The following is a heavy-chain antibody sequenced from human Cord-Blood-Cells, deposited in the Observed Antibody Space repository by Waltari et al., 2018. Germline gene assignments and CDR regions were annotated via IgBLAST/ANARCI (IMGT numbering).Heavy chain of an antibody. CDR1: GGSFSGYY. D-gene: IGHD2-2*01. J-gene: IGHJ4*02. CDR2: IKHSGST. V-gene: IGHV4-34*01. Sequence: QVQLQQWGAGLLKPSETLSLTCAVYGGSFSGYYWSWIRQPPGKGLEWIGEIKHSGSTNYNPSLKSRVTISVDTSKNQFSLKLSSVTAADTAVYYCARGVRCSSTSCYFDYWGQGTLVTVSS. CDR3: ARGVRCSSTSCYFDY.